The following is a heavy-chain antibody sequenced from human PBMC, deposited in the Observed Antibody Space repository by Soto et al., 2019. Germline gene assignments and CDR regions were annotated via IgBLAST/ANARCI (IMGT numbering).Heavy chain of an antibody. CDR2: ISWNSATV. Sequence: EVQLVESGGGLVQPGRSLRLSCAASGFTFHDYAMHWVRQAPGKGLEWVSDISWNSATVAYADSVKGRFTISRDNAENSLYLQMNSLRAEDTALYYCAKDMVESTGEVRVFDYWGQGTLVTVSS. CDR1: GFTFHDYA. CDR3: AKDMVESTGEVRVFDY. V-gene: IGHV3-9*01. J-gene: IGHJ4*02. D-gene: IGHD7-27*01.